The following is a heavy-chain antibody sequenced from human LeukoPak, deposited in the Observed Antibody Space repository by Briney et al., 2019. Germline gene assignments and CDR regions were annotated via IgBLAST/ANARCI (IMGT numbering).Heavy chain of an antibody. V-gene: IGHV3-7*03. CDR1: GFTFSSYW. Sequence: GGSLRLSCSASGFTFSSYWMSWVRQAPGKGLEWVANIKQDGSEKYYVDSVKGRFTISRDNAKNSLYLQMDSLRVEDTAIYYCARSNGDSDVNWLDSWGQGTLVIVSS. J-gene: IGHJ5*01. CDR2: IKQDGSEK. D-gene: IGHD2-21*01. CDR3: ARSNGDSDVNWLDS.